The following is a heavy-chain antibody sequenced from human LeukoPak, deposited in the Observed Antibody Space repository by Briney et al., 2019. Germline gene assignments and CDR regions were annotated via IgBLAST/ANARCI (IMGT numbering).Heavy chain of an antibody. CDR2: IDPSDSYT. V-gene: IGHV5-10-1*01. Sequence: EESLKISCKGSGYGFTSYWISWVRQMPGKGLEWMGRIDPSDSYTNYSPSFQGHVTISADKSISTAYLQWSSLKASDTAMYYCARVDPPSMVRGAPTDIWGQGTMVTVSS. D-gene: IGHD3-10*01. CDR3: ARVDPPSMVRGAPTDI. J-gene: IGHJ3*02. CDR1: GYGFTSYW.